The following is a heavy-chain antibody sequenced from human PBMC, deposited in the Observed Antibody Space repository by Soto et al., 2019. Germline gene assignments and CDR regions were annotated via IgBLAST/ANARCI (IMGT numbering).Heavy chain of an antibody. CDR2: ISYSGAT. J-gene: IGHJ4*02. D-gene: IGHD2-2*01. Sequence: SETLSLTCTVSGASLSSSDNYWGWIRQPPGKGLEWIGTISYSGATYYTPSLKSRVTISVDTSKTQFSLKLTSVTAADTAVYYCARHGLGYCTSTSCYVDYWGQGTLVTVSS. V-gene: IGHV4-39*01. CDR1: GASLSSSDNY. CDR3: ARHGLGYCTSTSCYVDY.